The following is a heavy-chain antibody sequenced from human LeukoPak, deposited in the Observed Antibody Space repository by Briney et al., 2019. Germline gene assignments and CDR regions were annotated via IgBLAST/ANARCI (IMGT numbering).Heavy chain of an antibody. D-gene: IGHD3-3*01. CDR3: ARGWKGGFLEWLSVPNMDV. V-gene: IGHV3-30-3*01. CDR2: ISYDGSNK. Sequence: TGGSLRLSCAASGFTFSSYAMHWVRQAPGKGLEWVAVISYDGSNKYYADSVKGRFTISRDNAKNSLYLQMNSLRAEDTAVYYCARGWKGGFLEWLSVPNMDVWGKGTTVTVSS. J-gene: IGHJ6*03. CDR1: GFTFSSYA.